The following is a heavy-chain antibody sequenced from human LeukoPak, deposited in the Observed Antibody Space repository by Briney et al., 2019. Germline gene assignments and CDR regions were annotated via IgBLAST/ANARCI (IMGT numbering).Heavy chain of an antibody. CDR1: GFTFSSYA. D-gene: IGHD6-6*01. CDR2: ISYDGSEK. V-gene: IGHV3-30-3*01. CDR3: AKDHIYRSSFIDY. J-gene: IGHJ4*02. Sequence: PGGSLRLSCAASGFTFSSYAIHWVRQAPGKGLEWVAVISYDGSEKYYADSVKGRFTVSRDDSKNTLYLQMNSLRADDTAVYYCAKDHIYRSSFIDYWGQGTLVTVSS.